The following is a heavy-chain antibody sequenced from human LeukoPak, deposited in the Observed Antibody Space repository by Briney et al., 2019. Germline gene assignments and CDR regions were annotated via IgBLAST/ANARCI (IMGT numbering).Heavy chain of an antibody. CDR1: GSSITNYC. D-gene: IGHD2-21*01. V-gene: IGHV4-59*01. Sequence: PSETLSLTCSVSGSSITNYCWNWIRQPPGRGLEWIGYNCDSDNTDYNPSLKSRVTISLDTSKSHFSLKLTSATAADTALYYCARWHSHGRYFDYWGQGALVTVS. CDR2: NCDSDNT. J-gene: IGHJ4*02. CDR3: ARWHSHGRYFDY.